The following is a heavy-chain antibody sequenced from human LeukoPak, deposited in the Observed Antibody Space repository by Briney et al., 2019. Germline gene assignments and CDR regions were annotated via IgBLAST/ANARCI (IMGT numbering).Heavy chain of an antibody. CDR2: IYYSGST. CDR3: GRQGYTASYYFVDY. D-gene: IGHD3-10*01. Sequence: SETLSLTCTVSGGSISGHYWSWIRQPPGKGLEWIGYIYYSGSTNYNPSLKSRATISVDTSMNQYSLKLSSVTAADTAVYYCGRQGYTASYYFVDYWSQGTLITVSS. J-gene: IGHJ4*02. CDR1: GGSISGHY. V-gene: IGHV4-59*08.